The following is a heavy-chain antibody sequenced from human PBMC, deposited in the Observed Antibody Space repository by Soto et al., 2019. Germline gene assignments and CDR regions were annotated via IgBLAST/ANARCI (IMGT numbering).Heavy chain of an antibody. CDR2: ISYDGSNK. CDR3: ARGAITGTTYVDWFDP. D-gene: IGHD1-20*01. V-gene: IGHV3-30-3*01. CDR1: GFTFSSYA. J-gene: IGHJ5*02. Sequence: QVQLVESGGGVVQPGRSLRLSCAASGFTFSSYAMHWVRQAPGKGLEWVAVISYDGSNKYYADSVKGRFTISRDNSKNTLDLQMNSLRAEDTAVYYCARGAITGTTYVDWFDPWGQGTLVTVSS.